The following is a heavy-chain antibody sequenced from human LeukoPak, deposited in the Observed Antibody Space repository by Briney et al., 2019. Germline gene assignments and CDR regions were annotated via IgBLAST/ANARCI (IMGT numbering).Heavy chain of an antibody. V-gene: IGHV1-46*01. J-gene: IGHJ5*02. CDR1: GYTFTSYY. D-gene: IGHD3-22*01. Sequence: ASVKVSCKASGYTFTSYYMHWVRQAPGQGLEWMGIINPSGGSTSYAQKFQGRVTMTRDTSTSTVYMELSSLRAEDTAVYYCAKGPVAWSGSGYYYCDRWGQGTLVTVSS. CDR2: INPSGGST. CDR3: AKGPVAWSGSGYYYCDR.